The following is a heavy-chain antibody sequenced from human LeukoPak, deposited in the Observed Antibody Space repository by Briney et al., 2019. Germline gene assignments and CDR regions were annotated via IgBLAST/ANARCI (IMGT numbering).Heavy chain of an antibody. Sequence: GGSLRLSCAASGFTVSSNYMSWVRQAPGKGLEWVSVIYSGASTYYAASVKGRFTHSRHNSKNTLYLQMNSLRADDTALYYCARLVAGGTGWFDPWGQGTLVTVSS. CDR1: GFTVSSNY. CDR3: ARLVAGGTGWFDP. D-gene: IGHD2-15*01. J-gene: IGHJ5*02. V-gene: IGHV3-53*01. CDR2: IYSGAST.